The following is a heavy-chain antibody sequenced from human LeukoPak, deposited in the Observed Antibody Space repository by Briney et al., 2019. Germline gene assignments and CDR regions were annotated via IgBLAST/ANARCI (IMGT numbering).Heavy chain of an antibody. Sequence: GGSLRLSCAASGFTFTTYAMSWVRQAPGRGLEWVSTISGSGGTTYYADSVKGRFTISRDNSKNTMDLQMNNLRAEDTAVYYCAKGIPATGTDVRGYFDCWGQGTLVTVSS. V-gene: IGHV3-23*01. D-gene: IGHD2-2*01. CDR2: ISGSGGTT. CDR3: AKGIPATGTDVRGYFDC. CDR1: GFTFTTYA. J-gene: IGHJ4*02.